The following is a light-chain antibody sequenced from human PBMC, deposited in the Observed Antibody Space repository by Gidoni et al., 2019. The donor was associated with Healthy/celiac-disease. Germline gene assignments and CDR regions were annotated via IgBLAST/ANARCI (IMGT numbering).Light chain of an antibody. V-gene: IGKV3-11*01. Sequence: EIVLTQSPATLSLSPGERATLSCRASQSVSSYLAWYQPKPGQAPRLLIYDASNRATGIPARFSGSGSGTDFTLTISSLEPEDFAVFYCQQRSNWPGGAFGQGTKVEIK. J-gene: IGKJ1*01. CDR2: DAS. CDR3: QQRSNWPGGA. CDR1: QSVSSY.